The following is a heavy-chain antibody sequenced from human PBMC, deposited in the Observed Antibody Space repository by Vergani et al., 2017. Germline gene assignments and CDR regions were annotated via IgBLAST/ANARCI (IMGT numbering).Heavy chain of an antibody. J-gene: IGHJ6*02. CDR1: GFTFNHYA. CDR2: ISGGRGST. V-gene: IGHV3-23*01. Sequence: EVQLLESGGDLVQPGGSLRLSCAASGFTFNHYAMTWVRQAPGKGLEWVSGISGGRGSTYYAGSVKGRFTISRDSSKNTLYLQMNSLRAGDTAVYYCAKTTPRNSGYYYLYYYHAMNVWGQGTTVTVSS. D-gene: IGHD5-12*01. CDR3: AKTTPRNSGYYYLYYYHAMNV.